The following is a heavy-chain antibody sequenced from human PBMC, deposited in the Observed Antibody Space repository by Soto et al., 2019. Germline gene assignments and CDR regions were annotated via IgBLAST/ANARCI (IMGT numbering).Heavy chain of an antibody. CDR2: IFSNDEK. D-gene: IGHD7-27*01. CDR3: ARIWGPYYYYGMDV. J-gene: IGHJ6*02. Sequence: QVTLKESGPVLVKPTETLTLTCTVSGFSLSNARMGVSWIRQPPGKALEWLAHIFSNDEKSYSTCLKSRLTISKDTSKSQVVLTMTNMDPVDTATYYCARIWGPYYYYGMDVWGQGTTVTVSS. V-gene: IGHV2-26*01. CDR1: GFSLSNARMG.